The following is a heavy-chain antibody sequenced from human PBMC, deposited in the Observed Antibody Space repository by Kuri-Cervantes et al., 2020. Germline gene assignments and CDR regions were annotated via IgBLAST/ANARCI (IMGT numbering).Heavy chain of an antibody. V-gene: IGHV4-61*05. CDR1: GGSISSSSYY. Sequence: ESLKISCTVSGGSISSSSYYWGWIRQPPGKGLEWIEYIYYSGSTNYNPSLKSRVTISVDTSKNQFSLKLSSVTAADTAVYYCARYYYDSSGYYRFDYWGQGTLVTVSS. CDR3: ARYYYDSSGYYRFDY. CDR2: IYYSGST. D-gene: IGHD3-22*01. J-gene: IGHJ4*02.